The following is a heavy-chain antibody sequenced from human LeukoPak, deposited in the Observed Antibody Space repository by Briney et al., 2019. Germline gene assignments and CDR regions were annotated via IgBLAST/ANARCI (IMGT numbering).Heavy chain of an antibody. J-gene: IGHJ3*02. D-gene: IGHD3-16*01. Sequence: GGSLRLSCAASGFTFSSHWMHWARQAPGKGLVWVSRINSDGSSTTYADSVKGRFTISRDNAKNTLYLQMNSLRAEDTAEYYCARVWGSDAFDIWGQGTMVTVSS. CDR1: GFTFSSHW. CDR3: ARVWGSDAFDI. CDR2: INSDGSST. V-gene: IGHV3-74*01.